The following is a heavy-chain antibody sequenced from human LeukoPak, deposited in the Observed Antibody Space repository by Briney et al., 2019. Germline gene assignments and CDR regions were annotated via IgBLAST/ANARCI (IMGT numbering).Heavy chain of an antibody. CDR1: GFTFNNYA. Sequence: PGGSLRLSCEASGFTFNNYAMSWVRQAPGKGLEWVSAISGSGDSTYYTDSVKGRFSISRDNSKNTLYLQMNSLRAEDTAVYYCAKGNSIPVAGTSGDYYYYGMDVWGKGTTVTVSS. D-gene: IGHD6-19*01. CDR2: ISGSGDST. J-gene: IGHJ6*04. CDR3: AKGNSIPVAGTSGDYYYYGMDV. V-gene: IGHV3-23*01.